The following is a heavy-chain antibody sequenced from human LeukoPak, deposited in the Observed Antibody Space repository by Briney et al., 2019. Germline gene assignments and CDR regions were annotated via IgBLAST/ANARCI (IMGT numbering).Heavy chain of an antibody. J-gene: IGHJ5*02. CDR3: ARLASTNWFDP. CDR1: GGSISSYY. Sequence: PSETLSLTCTVSGGSISSYYWSWIRQPPGKGLEWIGYIYYSGSTNHNPSLKSRVTISVDTSKNQFSLKLSSVTAADTAVYYCARLASTNWFDPWGQGTLVTVSS. D-gene: IGHD2-2*01. V-gene: IGHV4-59*01. CDR2: IYYSGST.